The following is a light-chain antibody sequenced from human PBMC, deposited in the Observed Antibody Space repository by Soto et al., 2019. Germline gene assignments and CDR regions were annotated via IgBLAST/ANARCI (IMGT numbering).Light chain of an antibody. CDR2: VGTGGIVG. V-gene: IGLV9-49*01. J-gene: IGLJ1*01. CDR3: GADHGSGSNFVYV. Sequence: QLVLTQPPSASASLGASVTLTCTLNSGYSNYKVDWYQQRPGKGPRFVMRVGTGGIVGSKGDGIPDRFSVLGSGLNRYLTIKNIQEEDESDYYCGADHGSGSNFVYVFGTGTKLTVL. CDR1: SGYSNYK.